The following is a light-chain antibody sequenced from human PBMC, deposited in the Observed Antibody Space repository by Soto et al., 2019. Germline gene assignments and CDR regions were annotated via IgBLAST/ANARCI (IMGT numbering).Light chain of an antibody. CDR2: EVN. V-gene: IGLV2-14*02. Sequence: QSALTQPASVSGSPGQSITISCTGTSSDVGSYNLVSWYQQHPGKAPKLLIFEVNSRPSGVPDRFSGSKSGNTASLTVSGLQAEDESHYYCSSYAGSNTWVFGGGTKLTVL. CDR3: SSYAGSNTWV. J-gene: IGLJ3*02. CDR1: SSDVGSYNL.